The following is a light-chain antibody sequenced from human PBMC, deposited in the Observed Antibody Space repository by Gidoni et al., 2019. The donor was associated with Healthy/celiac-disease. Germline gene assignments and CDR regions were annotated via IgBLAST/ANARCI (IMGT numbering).Light chain of an antibody. CDR1: SSDVGGYNY. Sequence: QSALTQPAPVSGSPGQPITISCTGTSSDVGGYNYVSWYQQHPGKAPKLMIYEVSNRPSGVSNRFSGSKSGNTASLTISGLQAEDEADYYCSSYTSSSTLYVFATGTKVTV. V-gene: IGLV2-14*01. J-gene: IGLJ1*01. CDR2: EVS. CDR3: SSYTSSSTLYV.